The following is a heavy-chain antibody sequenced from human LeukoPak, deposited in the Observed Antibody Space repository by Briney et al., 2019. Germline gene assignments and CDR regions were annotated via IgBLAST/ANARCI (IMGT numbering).Heavy chain of an antibody. CDR2: IYHSGST. CDR3: ASQRVGGFFDY. CDR1: GGSISSSNW. V-gene: IGHV4-4*02. D-gene: IGHD3-10*01. J-gene: IGHJ4*02. Sequence: GTLSLTCAVSGGSISSSNWWSWVRQPPGKGLEWIGEIYHSGSTNYNPSLKSRVTISVDTSKNQFSLKLSSVTAADTAVYYCASQRVGGFFDYWGQGTLVTVSS.